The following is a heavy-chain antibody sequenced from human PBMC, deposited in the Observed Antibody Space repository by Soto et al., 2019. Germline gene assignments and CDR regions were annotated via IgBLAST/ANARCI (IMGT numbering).Heavy chain of an antibody. V-gene: IGHV4-34*01. CDR3: ARGPDNVILAN. D-gene: IGHD3-10*01. J-gene: IGHJ4*02. CDR2: INHSGST. Sequence: QVQLQQWGAGLLKPSETLSLTCAVYGGSFSGYYWSWIRQPPGKGLEWIGEINHSGSTNYNPSLKRRVIISVDTSKNPSSMMRSAVTAAEAADYSSARGPDNVILANWGQGTLVTVSS. CDR1: GGSFSGYY.